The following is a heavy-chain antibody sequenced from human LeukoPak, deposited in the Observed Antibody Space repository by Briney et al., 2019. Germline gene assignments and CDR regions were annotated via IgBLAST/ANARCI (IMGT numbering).Heavy chain of an antibody. CDR3: VKDGDEQLVDYFYGMDV. D-gene: IGHD6-13*01. Sequence: GGSLRLSCAASGFTFSSYGMHWVRQAPGKGLEWVALFSFGGGNKYYADSVKGRFTISRDNSKNTVFLQMNSLSLEDTAVYFCVKDGDEQLVDYFYGMDVWGEGTTVGDSS. J-gene: IGHJ6*04. CDR1: GFTFSSYG. V-gene: IGHV3-30*18. CDR2: FSFGGGNK.